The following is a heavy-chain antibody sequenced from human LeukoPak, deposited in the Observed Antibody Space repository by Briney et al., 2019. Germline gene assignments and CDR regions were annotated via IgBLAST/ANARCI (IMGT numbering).Heavy chain of an antibody. CDR3: ATHYDSSGYYWNAFDI. V-gene: IGHV3-74*01. D-gene: IGHD3-22*01. Sequence: GGSLRLSCAASGFTFSSYWMHWVRQAPGKGLVWVSRINSDGSSTSYADSVKGRFTISRDNAKSTLYPQMNSLRAEDTAVYYCATHYDSSGYYWNAFDIWGQGTMVTVSS. J-gene: IGHJ3*02. CDR2: INSDGSST. CDR1: GFTFSSYW.